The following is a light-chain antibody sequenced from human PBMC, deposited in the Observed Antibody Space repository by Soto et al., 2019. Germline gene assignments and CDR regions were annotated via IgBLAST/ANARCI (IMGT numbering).Light chain of an antibody. CDR3: RQSSVTPST. V-gene: IGKV1-39*01. CDR2: AAS. CDR1: QSISSY. J-gene: IGKJ3*01. Sequence: DIQMTQSPSSLSASAGDRVTITCRASQSISSYLNWYQQKPGKAPKLLIYAASNLQSEVPSRFSGSGSGTDFILTISSLQTEDFATFFCRQSSVTPSTFGPGTKVEIK.